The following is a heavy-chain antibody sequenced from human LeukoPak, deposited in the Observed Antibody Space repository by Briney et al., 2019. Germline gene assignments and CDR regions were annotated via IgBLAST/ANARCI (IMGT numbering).Heavy chain of an antibody. CDR3: ANGRVSGRLAYGPISSLFDY. CDR1: GYTLTELS. D-gene: IGHD2-15*01. CDR2: FDPEDGET. V-gene: IGHV1-24*01. Sequence: GASVKVSCKVSGYTLTELSMHWVRQAPGKGLEWMGGFDPEDGETIYAQKFQGRVTMTEDTSTDTAYMELSSLRSEDTAVYYCANGRVSGRLAYGPISSLFDYWGQGTLVTVSS. J-gene: IGHJ4*02.